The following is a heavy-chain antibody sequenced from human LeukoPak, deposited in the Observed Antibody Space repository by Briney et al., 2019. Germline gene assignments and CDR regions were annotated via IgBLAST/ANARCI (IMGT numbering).Heavy chain of an antibody. CDR1: GFIFSSYW. Sequence: SGGPLRLSCAASGFIFSSYWMHWVRHAPGKGLAWVSRINTDGSSTSYADSVKGRFTISRDNSKNTLYLQMNSLRAEDTAVYYCAKGKDDSSGWYFFYWGQGTLVTVSS. J-gene: IGHJ4*02. D-gene: IGHD6-19*01. CDR3: AKGKDDSSGWYFFY. CDR2: INTDGSST. V-gene: IGHV3-74*01.